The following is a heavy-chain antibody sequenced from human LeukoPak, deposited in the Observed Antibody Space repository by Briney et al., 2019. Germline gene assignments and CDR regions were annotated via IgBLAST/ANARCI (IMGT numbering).Heavy chain of an antibody. D-gene: IGHD2-15*01. J-gene: IGHJ4*02. CDR1: GGSISSYY. CDR3: ARGLDCSGGSCYFDY. Sequence: SETLSLTCTVSGGSISSYYWSWIRQPPGKGLEWIGYIYYSGGTNYNPSLKSRVAMSVDTSKNQFSLKLSSVTAADTAVYYCARGLDCSGGSCYFDYWGQGTLVTVSS. CDR2: IYYSGGT. V-gene: IGHV4-59*12.